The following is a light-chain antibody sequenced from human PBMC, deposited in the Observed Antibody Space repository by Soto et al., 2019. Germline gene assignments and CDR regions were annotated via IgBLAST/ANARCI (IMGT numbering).Light chain of an antibody. CDR3: MQGTYWPPT. V-gene: IGKV2-30*01. CDR2: TVS. Sequence: DVVMTQSPPSLPVTLGQPASISCRSSQSVVYSDGNAYLNWFQQRPGQSPRRLIYTVSNRDAGVQDRLGGGGSGTDFTLKISRVEAEDVGISYCMQGTYWPPTFGQGTKVEI. CDR1: QSVVYSDGNAY. J-gene: IGKJ1*01.